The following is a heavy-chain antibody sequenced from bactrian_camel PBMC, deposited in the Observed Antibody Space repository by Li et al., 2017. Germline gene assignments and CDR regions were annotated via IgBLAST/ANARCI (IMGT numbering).Heavy chain of an antibody. Sequence: VQLVESGGGSVQAGGSLRLSCVVFPDTYSKYVTIGWFRQAPGKAREGVAAISTRTIHPYYTDSVKGRFTISQGHPGDTKNTVYLQMNNLKTEDIGMYYCAAGTRIIVGDYCDGITDWGQGTQVTVS. D-gene: IGHD3*01. CDR1: PDTYSKYV. CDR3: AAGTRIIVGDYCDGITD. J-gene: IGHJ4*01. CDR2: ISTRTIHP. V-gene: IGHV3S31*01.